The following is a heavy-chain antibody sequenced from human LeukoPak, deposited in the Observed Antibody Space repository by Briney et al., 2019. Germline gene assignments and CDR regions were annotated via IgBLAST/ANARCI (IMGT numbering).Heavy chain of an antibody. D-gene: IGHD6-13*01. CDR3: ATLGSYSSSWYGAYFDY. Sequence: ASVTVSCKVSGYTLTKLSMRWVRQAPGKGLEWMGGFDPEDGETIYAQKFQGRVTMTEDTSTDTAHMELSSLRSEDTAVYYCATLGSYSSSWYGAYFDYWGQGTLVTVSS. CDR2: FDPEDGET. J-gene: IGHJ4*02. V-gene: IGHV1-24*01. CDR1: GYTLTKLS.